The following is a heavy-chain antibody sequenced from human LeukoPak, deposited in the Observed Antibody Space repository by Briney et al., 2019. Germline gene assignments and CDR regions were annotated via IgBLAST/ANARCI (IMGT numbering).Heavy chain of an antibody. CDR3: ARNYYDSTGYYGDGAFDI. V-gene: IGHV1-2*02. J-gene: IGHJ3*02. Sequence: GASVKVSCKASGYTFTGYYMHWVRQAPGQGLEWMGWINPKSGGTKYAQKFQGRVTMTTDTSISTAYMELSSLRSDDTAVYYCARNYYDSTGYYGDGAFDIWGQGTMVTVSS. CDR1: GYTFTGYY. D-gene: IGHD3-22*01. CDR2: INPKSGGT.